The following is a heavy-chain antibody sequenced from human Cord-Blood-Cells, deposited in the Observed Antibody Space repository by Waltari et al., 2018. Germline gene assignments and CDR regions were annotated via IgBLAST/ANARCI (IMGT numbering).Heavy chain of an antibody. J-gene: IGHJ3*02. V-gene: IGHV3-53*01. CDR1: GFTVSSNY. Sequence: EVQLVESGGGLIQPGGSLRLSCAASGFTVSSNYMSWVRQAPGKGLEWVSVIYSGGSTYHADSVKSRFTISRDNSKNTLYLQMNGLRAEDTAVYYCARDLPGAYAFDIWGQGTMVTVAS. CDR3: ARDLPGAYAFDI. D-gene: IGHD7-27*01. CDR2: IYSGGST.